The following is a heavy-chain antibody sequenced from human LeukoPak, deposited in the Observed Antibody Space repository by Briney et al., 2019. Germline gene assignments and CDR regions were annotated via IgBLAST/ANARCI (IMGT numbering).Heavy chain of an antibody. J-gene: IGHJ4*02. CDR3: ARGGNTHGLPILLDD. CDR1: GGSISSYY. Sequence: SETLSLTCTVSGGSISSYYWSWIRQPAGKGLEWIGYMFYNGNTDYNPSLKSRVTLSMDTSTSQFSLKLTSVTAADTAVYYCARGGNTHGLPILLDDWGQGTLVTVSS. V-gene: IGHV4-59*01. D-gene: IGHD1-26*01. CDR2: MFYNGNT.